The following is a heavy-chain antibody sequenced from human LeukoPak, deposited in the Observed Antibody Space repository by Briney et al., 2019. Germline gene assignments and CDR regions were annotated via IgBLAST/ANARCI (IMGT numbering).Heavy chain of an antibody. CDR1: GFTFSSHA. J-gene: IGHJ4*02. CDR2: ISAGGDRT. V-gene: IGHV3-23*02. Sequence: PGGSLRLSCAASGFTFSSHAPGGVRQAPGEGLERVSAISAGGDRTYYIDTVKGRFTISRDNSKSTLYLHLNSLRVDDTAVYFCAKEHIYGTTPYFDYWGQGTLVTVSS. D-gene: IGHD5-18*01. CDR3: AKEHIYGTTPYFDY.